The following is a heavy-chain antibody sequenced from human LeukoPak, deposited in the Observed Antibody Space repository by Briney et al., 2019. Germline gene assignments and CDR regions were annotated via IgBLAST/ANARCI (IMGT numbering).Heavy chain of an antibody. CDR3: ARAGPLYYYDSSGYDN. CDR2: INPSGGST. CDR1: GYTFTGYY. J-gene: IGHJ4*02. Sequence: ASVKVSCKASGYTFTGYYMHWVRQAPGQGLEWMGIINPSGGSTSYAQKFQGRVTMTRDTSTSTVYMELSSLRSEDTAVYYCARAGPLYYYDSSGYDNWGQGTLVTVSS. D-gene: IGHD3-22*01. V-gene: IGHV1-46*01.